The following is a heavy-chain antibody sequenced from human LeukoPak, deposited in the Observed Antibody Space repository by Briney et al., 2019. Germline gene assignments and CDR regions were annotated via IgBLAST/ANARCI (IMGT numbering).Heavy chain of an antibody. D-gene: IGHD4-11*01. Sequence: PSETLSLTCTVSGGSISSGDLHWGWIRQPPGKGLEWIGSISNSGSTYYNASLKSRVTISVDTSKNQFSLKLSSVTAADTAVYYCARLSYRRFDYWGQGNLVTVSS. CDR2: ISNSGST. CDR1: GGSISSGDLH. J-gene: IGHJ4*02. CDR3: ARLSYRRFDY. V-gene: IGHV4-39*01.